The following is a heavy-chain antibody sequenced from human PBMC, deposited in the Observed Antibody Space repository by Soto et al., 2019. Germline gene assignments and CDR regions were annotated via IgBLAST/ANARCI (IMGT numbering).Heavy chain of an antibody. CDR1: GGTFSSYA. V-gene: IGHV1-69*01. Sequence: QVQLVQSGAEVKKPGSSVKVSCKASGGTFSSYAISWVRQAPGQGLEWMGGIIPIFGTANYAQKFQGRVTITADESTSTAYMELSSLRSEDTAVYYCARDLDDYDRSGYRGGGFDYWGQGTLVTVSS. D-gene: IGHD3-22*01. J-gene: IGHJ4*02. CDR2: IIPIFGTA. CDR3: ARDLDDYDRSGYRGGGFDY.